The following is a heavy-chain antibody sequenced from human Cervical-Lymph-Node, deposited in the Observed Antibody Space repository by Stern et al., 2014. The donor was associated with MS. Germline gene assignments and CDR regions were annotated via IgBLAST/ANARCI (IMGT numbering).Heavy chain of an antibody. Sequence: VQLVESGAEVKKPGASVKVSCKASGYTFTSYYVDWVRQAPGQGLGWMGMINPNGGGTNDAQKFQGRVTMTRDTSTSTVYMELSSLRSEDTAVYYCARISGYSGGWYYFDYWGQGTLVTVSS. CDR1: GYTFTSYY. D-gene: IGHD6-19*01. J-gene: IGHJ4*02. CDR3: ARISGYSGGWYYFDY. V-gene: IGHV1-46*03. CDR2: INPNGGGT.